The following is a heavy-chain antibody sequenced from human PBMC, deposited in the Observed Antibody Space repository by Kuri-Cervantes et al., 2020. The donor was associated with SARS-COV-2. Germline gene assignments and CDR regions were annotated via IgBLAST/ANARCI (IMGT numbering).Heavy chain of an antibody. CDR3: ARDQSGSYYFGYFDY. Sequence: GESLKISCAASGFTFSSYSMNWVRQAPGKGLQWVSSISSSSSYIYYADSVKGRFTISRDNAKNSLHLQMNSLRAEETAVYYCARDQSGSYYFGYFDYWGQGTLVTVSS. D-gene: IGHD1-26*01. V-gene: IGHV3-21*01. CDR2: ISSSSSYI. CDR1: GFTFSSYS. J-gene: IGHJ4*02.